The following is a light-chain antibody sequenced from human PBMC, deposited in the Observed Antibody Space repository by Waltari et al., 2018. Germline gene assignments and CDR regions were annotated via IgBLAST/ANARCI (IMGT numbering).Light chain of an antibody. CDR3: QQYGETPWT. Sequence: EIVLTQSPGTLSLSPGERATLSCRATESGPANYLAWYQQKPGQAPRRLISGASSRATGIPDRFSGRGSGTDFTLTIARLEPEDFALYYCQQYGETPWTFGQGTKVDLK. V-gene: IGKV3-20*01. J-gene: IGKJ1*01. CDR2: GAS. CDR1: ESGPANY.